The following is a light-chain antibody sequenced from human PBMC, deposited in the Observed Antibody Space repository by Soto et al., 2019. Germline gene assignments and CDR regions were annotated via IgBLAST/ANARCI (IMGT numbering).Light chain of an antibody. CDR2: GAS. CDR1: QSVSSSY. Sequence: DIVLTQSPSTLSLSPGERATLSCRASQSVSSSYLAWYQQKPGQAPRLLIYGASSRATGIPDRFSGSGSGTDFTLTISSLEPEDFAVYYCQQRSNWPITFGQGTRLEIK. J-gene: IGKJ5*01. CDR3: QQRSNWPIT. V-gene: IGKV3D-20*02.